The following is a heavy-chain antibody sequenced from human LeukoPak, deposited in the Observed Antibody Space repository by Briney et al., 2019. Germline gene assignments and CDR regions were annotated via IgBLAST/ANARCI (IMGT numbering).Heavy chain of an antibody. D-gene: IGHD6-6*01. J-gene: IGHJ3*01. CDR3: ARPEGLEYRNAFDV. CDR2: IYFSGST. V-gene: IGHV4-39*01. CDR1: GGSISSSSYY. Sequence: SETLSLTCTVSGGSISSSSYYWGWIRQPPGKGLEWIGSIYFSGSTYYNPSLKSRVTISVDTSKNQFSLKLSSVTAADTAVYYCARPEGLEYRNAFDVWGQGTMVTVSS.